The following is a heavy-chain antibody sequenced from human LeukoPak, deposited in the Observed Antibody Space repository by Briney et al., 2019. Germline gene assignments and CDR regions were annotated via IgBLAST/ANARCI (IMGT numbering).Heavy chain of an antibody. CDR3: ARGEWELLGYMDV. D-gene: IGHD1-26*01. CDR2: ISYDGSNK. V-gene: IGHV3-30-3*01. CDR1: GFTFSSYA. Sequence: GRSLRLSCAASGFTFSSYAMHWVRQAPGKGLEWVAVISYDGSNKYYADSVKGRFTISRDNSKNTLYLQMNSLRAEDTAVYYCARGEWELLGYMDVWGKGTTVTVSS. J-gene: IGHJ6*03.